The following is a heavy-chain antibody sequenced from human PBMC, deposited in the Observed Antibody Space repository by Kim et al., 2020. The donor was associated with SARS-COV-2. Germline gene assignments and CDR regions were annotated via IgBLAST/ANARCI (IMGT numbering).Heavy chain of an antibody. D-gene: IGHD2-21*01. V-gene: IGHV3-23*01. CDR2: ISGSAVNN. Sequence: GGSLRLSCVASGFTFDTYAMSWVRQAPGKGLEWVSVISGSAVNNFYADSVRGRFTISRDNSKNTLYLQMNSLRDEDTALYYCAKMVIMDGYNYFYYYAMDLWGQGTTVTVSS. CDR1: GFTFDTYA. J-gene: IGHJ6*02. CDR3: AKMVIMDGYNYFYYYAMDL.